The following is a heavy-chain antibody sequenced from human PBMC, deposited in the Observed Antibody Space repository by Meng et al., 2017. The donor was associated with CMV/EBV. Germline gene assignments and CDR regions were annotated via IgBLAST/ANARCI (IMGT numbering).Heavy chain of an antibody. CDR1: GFTFGDYA. CDR2: INPNSGGT. D-gene: IGHD2-15*01. Sequence: GGSLRLSCTASGFTFGDYAMSWVRQAPGQGLEWMGWINPNSGGTNYAQKFQGRVTMTRDTSISTAYMELSRLRSDDTAVYYCARVRGRLCDYWGQGTLVTVSS. J-gene: IGHJ4*02. V-gene: IGHV1-2*02. CDR3: ARVRGRLCDY.